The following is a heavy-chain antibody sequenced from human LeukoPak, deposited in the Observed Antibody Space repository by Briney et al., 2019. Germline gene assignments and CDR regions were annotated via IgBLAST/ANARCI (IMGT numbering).Heavy chain of an antibody. V-gene: IGHV4-34*01. CDR3: ARDLVPRSWFDP. J-gene: IGHJ5*02. CDR1: GGSFSGYY. CDR2: INHSGST. Sequence: SETLSLTCAVYGGSFSGYYWSWIRQPPGKGLEWIGEINHSGSTNYNPSLKSRVTISVDTSKNQFSLKLSSVTAADTAVYYCARDLVPRSWFDPWGQGTLVTVSS.